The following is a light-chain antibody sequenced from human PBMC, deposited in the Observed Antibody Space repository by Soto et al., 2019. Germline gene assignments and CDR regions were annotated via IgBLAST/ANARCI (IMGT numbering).Light chain of an antibody. CDR2: VVS. CDR1: QGISSY. Sequence: DIQLTQSPSFPCASVGDRVIITCLASQGISSYLAWYQQKPGKAPKLLIYVVSTLQSGVPSRFSGSGSGTEFTLTISSLQPEDFPTYYCQQLNSYPITFGQGTRLEIK. CDR3: QQLNSYPIT. J-gene: IGKJ5*01. V-gene: IGKV1-9*01.